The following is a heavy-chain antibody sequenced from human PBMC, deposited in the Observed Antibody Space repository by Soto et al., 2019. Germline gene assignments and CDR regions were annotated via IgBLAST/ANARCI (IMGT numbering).Heavy chain of an antibody. J-gene: IGHJ1*01. Sequence: QLQLQESGSGLVKPSQTLSLTCAVSGGSISSGGYSWSWFRQPPGKGLEWIGYIYHNRTTYYNPSLKSRVTISVDRSKNPFYLKLSSVTAADPAMYYCSRVASPWGQGTLVPVSS. D-gene: IGHD6-6*01. CDR1: GGSISSGGYS. CDR2: IYHNRTT. V-gene: IGHV4-30-2*01. CDR3: SRVASP.